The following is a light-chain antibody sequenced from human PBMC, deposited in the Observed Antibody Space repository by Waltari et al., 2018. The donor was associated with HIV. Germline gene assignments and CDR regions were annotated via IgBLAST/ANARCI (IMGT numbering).Light chain of an antibody. V-gene: IGKV4-1*01. Sequence: DIVLTQSPETLSVSLGERAAIPCKSGESVLSSSNKLNYFAEYQQRPGQPPTVLLSEASSRSSGVPARFTASGSRTDFTLTIDDLQADDVAVYFCQQYYSTPTFGRGTQLV. J-gene: IGKJ5*01. CDR1: ESVLSSSNKLNY. CDR2: EAS. CDR3: QQYYSTPT.